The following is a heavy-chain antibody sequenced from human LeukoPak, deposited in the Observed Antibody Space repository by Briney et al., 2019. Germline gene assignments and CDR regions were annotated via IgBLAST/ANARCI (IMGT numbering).Heavy chain of an antibody. Sequence: KPSETPSLTCTVSGGSISSSSYYWGWVRQPPGKGLEWIGSIYYSGSTYYNPSLKSRVTISVDTSKNQFSLKLSSVTAADTAVYYCARDGSSSSIDYWGQGTLVTVSS. V-gene: IGHV4-39*02. D-gene: IGHD6-6*01. J-gene: IGHJ4*02. CDR3: ARDGSSSSIDY. CDR2: IYYSGST. CDR1: GGSISSSSYY.